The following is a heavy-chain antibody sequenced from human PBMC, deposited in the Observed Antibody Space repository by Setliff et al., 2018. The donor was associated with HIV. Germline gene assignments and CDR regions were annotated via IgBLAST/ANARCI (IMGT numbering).Heavy chain of an antibody. Sequence: PGGSLRLSCAASGFTFSSYSMNWVRQAPGKGLEWVSYISSSSSTIYYADSVKGRFTISRDNAKNSLYLQMNSLRAEDTAVYYCATAGDYDILTGYTEFDYWGQGTLVTVSS. V-gene: IGHV3-48*01. D-gene: IGHD3-9*01. J-gene: IGHJ4*02. CDR2: ISSSSSTI. CDR1: GFTFSSYS. CDR3: ATAGDYDILTGYTEFDY.